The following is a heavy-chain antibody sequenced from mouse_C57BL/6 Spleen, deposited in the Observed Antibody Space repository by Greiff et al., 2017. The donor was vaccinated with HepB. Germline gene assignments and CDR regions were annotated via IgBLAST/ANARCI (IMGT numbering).Heavy chain of an antibody. CDR2: IDPEDGET. J-gene: IGHJ3*01. V-gene: IGHV14-2*01. CDR1: GFNIIDYY. D-gene: IGHD2-2*01. CDR3: ASRGVTTEFAY. Sequence: EVKLVESGAELVKPGASVKLSCTASGFNIIDYYMHWVKQRTEQGLEWIGRIDPEDGETKYAPKFQGKATITADTSSNTAYLQLSSLTSEDTAVYYCASRGVTTEFAYWGQGTLVTVSA.